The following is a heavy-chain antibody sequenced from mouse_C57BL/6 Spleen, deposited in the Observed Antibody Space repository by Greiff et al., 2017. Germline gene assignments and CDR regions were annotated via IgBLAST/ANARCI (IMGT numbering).Heavy chain of an antibody. J-gene: IGHJ3*01. V-gene: IGHV2-2*01. CDR3: ASNSRWFAY. CDR1: GFSLTSYG. CDR2: IWSGGST. Sequence: QVQLQQSGPGLVQPSQSLSITCTVSGFSLTSYGVHWVRQSPGKGLEWLGVIWSGGSTDYNAAFISRLSISKDNSKSQVFFKMNSLQADDTAIYYCASNSRWFAYWGQGTLVTVSA.